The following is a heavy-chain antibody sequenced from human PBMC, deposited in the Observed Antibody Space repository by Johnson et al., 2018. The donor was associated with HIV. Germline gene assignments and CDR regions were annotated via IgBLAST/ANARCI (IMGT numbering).Heavy chain of an antibody. CDR1: GFIFSSYG. CDR3: AKEGGYSYGYGGDQTGDAFDI. V-gene: IGHV3-30*02. D-gene: IGHD5-18*01. J-gene: IGHJ3*02. CDR2: IRYDGDNK. Sequence: VQLVESGGGVVQPGGSLRLSCAASGFIFSSYGMHLVRQAPGKGPEWVSYIRYDGDNKYYVDSVNGRFTISRDNHNNTLYLQTSSLRLEDTAVYYCAKEGGYSYGYGGDQTGDAFDIWGQGTTVTVSS.